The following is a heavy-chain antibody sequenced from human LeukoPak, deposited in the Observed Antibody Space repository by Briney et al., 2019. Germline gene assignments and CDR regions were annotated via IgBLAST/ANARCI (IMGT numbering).Heavy chain of an antibody. CDR3: ARESHVERDDF. J-gene: IGHJ4*02. Sequence: ASVKVSCKVSGYTLTELSMHWVRQAPGKGLEWMGGFDPEDGETIYAQKFQDRITVTTDTSTSTAYMELRSLVSDDTAVYYCARESHVERDDFWGQGTLITVSS. V-gene: IGHV1-24*01. CDR1: GYTLTELS. CDR2: FDPEDGET. D-gene: IGHD1-1*01.